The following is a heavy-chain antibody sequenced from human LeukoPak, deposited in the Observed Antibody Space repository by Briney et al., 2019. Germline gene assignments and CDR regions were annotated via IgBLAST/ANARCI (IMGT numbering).Heavy chain of an antibody. CDR2: FDPEDGET. V-gene: IGHV1-24*01. J-gene: IGHJ3*02. Sequence: ASVKVSCKVSGYTLTELSMHWVRQAPGKGLEWMGGFDPEDGETIYAQKFQGRVTMTEDTSTDTAYMELSSLRSEDTAVYYCATKGITIFAVVIQGPGGRDAFDIWGQGTMVTVSS. CDR1: GYTLTELS. CDR3: ATKGITIFAVVIQGPGGRDAFDI. D-gene: IGHD3-3*01.